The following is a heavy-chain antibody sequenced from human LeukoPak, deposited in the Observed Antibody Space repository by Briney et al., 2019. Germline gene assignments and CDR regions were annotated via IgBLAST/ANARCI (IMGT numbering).Heavy chain of an antibody. CDR1: GFSFISYG. J-gene: IGHJ4*02. CDR2: ISDDGRNK. V-gene: IGHV3-30*18. Sequence: GGSLRLSCAASGFSFISYGMHWVRQAPGKGLEWVGVISDDGRNKKYADSVKGRFTISRDNSKDTLYLQMNSLRDEDTAVYYCAKRPSDYGDYVTYFDYGGQGTLVTVSP. D-gene: IGHD4-17*01. CDR3: AKRPSDYGDYVTYFDY.